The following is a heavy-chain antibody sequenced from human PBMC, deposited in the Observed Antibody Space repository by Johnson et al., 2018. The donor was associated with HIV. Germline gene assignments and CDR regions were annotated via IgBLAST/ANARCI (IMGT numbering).Heavy chain of an antibody. J-gene: IGHJ3*02. CDR1: GFTFSSYA. V-gene: IGHV3-30*02. CDR3: APAGPDAFDI. CDR2: IRYDGNNK. D-gene: IGHD6-13*01. Sequence: QVLLVESGGGVVQPGGSLRLSCVASGFTFSSYAMDWVRQAPGKGLEWVPFIRYDGNNKYYVDSVKGRFTVSRENAKNTLYLQMNSLRAEDTAVYYCAPAGPDAFDIWGQGTMVTVSS.